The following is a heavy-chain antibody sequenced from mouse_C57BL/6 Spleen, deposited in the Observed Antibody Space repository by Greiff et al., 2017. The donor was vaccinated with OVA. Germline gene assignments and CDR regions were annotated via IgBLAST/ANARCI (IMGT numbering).Heavy chain of an antibody. CDR3: AIYDYDVGY. V-gene: IGHV3-6*01. CDR1: GYSITSGYY. CDR2: ISYDGSN. D-gene: IGHD2-4*01. J-gene: IGHJ2*01. Sequence: EVHLVESGPGLVKPSQSLSLTCSVTGYSITSGYYWNWIRQFPGNKLEWMGYISYDGSNNYNPSLKNRISITRDTSKNQFFLKLNSVTTEDTATYYCAIYDYDVGYWGQGTTLTVSS.